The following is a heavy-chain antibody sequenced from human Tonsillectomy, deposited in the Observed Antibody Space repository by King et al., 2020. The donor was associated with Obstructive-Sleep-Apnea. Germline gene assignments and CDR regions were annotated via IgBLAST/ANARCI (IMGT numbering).Heavy chain of an antibody. CDR1: GFTFSDYY. D-gene: IGHD6-13*01. J-gene: IGHJ6*02. Sequence: VQLVESGGGLVKPGGSLRLSCAASGFTFSDYYMSWIRQAPGKGLEWVSYISSSGSTINYADSVKGRFTISRDNAKKSLYLQMNSLRAEDTAVYYFARDLAPSSSLYYYYAMDVWGQGTTVIVS. CDR2: ISSSGSTI. V-gene: IGHV3-11*01. CDR3: ARDLAPSSSLYYYYAMDV.